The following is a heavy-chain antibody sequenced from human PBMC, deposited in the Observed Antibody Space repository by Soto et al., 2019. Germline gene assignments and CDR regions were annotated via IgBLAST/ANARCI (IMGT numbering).Heavy chain of an antibody. Sequence: SETLSLTCTVSGGSISSGGYYWSWIRQHPGKGLEWIGYIYYSGSTYYNPSLKSRVTISVDTSKNQFSLKLGSVTAADTAVYYCARLLIYGDYVVYFDYWGQGTLVTVSS. CDR3: ARLLIYGDYVVYFDY. V-gene: IGHV4-31*03. CDR2: IYYSGST. J-gene: IGHJ4*02. D-gene: IGHD4-17*01. CDR1: GGSISSGGYY.